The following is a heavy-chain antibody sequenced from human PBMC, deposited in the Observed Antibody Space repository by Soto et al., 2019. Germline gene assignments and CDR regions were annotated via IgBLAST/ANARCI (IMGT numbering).Heavy chain of an antibody. J-gene: IGHJ4*02. CDR2: ISGSGGST. CDR3: AKDKDLGELSG. V-gene: IGHV3-23*01. D-gene: IGHD3-16*01. CDR1: GFTFSRYA. Sequence: WGSLRLSCAASGFTFSRYAMSWVRQAPGKGLEWVSAISGSGGSTYYADSVKGRFTISRDNSKNTLYLQMNSLRAEDTAVYYCAKDKDLGELSGWGQGTLVTVSS.